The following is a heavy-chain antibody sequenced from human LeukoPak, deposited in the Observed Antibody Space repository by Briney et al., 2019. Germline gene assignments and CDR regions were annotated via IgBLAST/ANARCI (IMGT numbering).Heavy chain of an antibody. V-gene: IGHV4-34*01. CDR1: GGSFSGYY. CDR2: INHSGST. Sequence: SETLSLTCAVYGGSFSGYYWSWIRQPPGKGLEWIGEINHSGSTNYNPSLKSRVTISLDTSKNQFSLRLSSVTAADTAVYYCASGHDFTFDYWGQGTLVTVSS. J-gene: IGHJ4*02. D-gene: IGHD2-21*02. CDR3: ASGHDFTFDY.